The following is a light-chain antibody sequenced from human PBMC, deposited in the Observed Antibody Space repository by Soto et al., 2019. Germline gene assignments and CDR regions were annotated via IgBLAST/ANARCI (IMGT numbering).Light chain of an antibody. CDR1: QSVNSW. V-gene: IGKV1-5*03. Sequence: DIQMTQSPSTLSASVGDRVTITCRASQSVNSWLAWYQQKPGKAPKLLIYKTFSLEGGVPSRFSGTGSGTEFTLTITSLQPDDASTYYCQQYETYLMTFGQGTKVEIK. CDR2: KTF. J-gene: IGKJ1*01. CDR3: QQYETYLMT.